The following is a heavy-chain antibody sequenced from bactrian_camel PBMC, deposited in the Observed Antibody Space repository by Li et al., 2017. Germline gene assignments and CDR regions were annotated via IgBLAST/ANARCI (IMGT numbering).Heavy chain of an antibody. CDR1: GYTYNRNC. V-gene: IGHV3S55*01. D-gene: IGHD6*01. Sequence: HVQLVESGGGSVQAGGSVRLSCVTSGYTYNRNCVAWFHQAPGKDHELVARIDRAGTTWYRDSVKDRFTISKDNAKNTLYLQMNSLKSEDTALYYCATDAGWLTSSYNYWGQGTQVTVS. J-gene: IGHJ4*01. CDR3: ATDAGWLTSSYNY. CDR2: IDRAGTT.